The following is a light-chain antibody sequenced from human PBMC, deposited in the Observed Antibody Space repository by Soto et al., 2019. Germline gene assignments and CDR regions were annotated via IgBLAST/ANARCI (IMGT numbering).Light chain of an antibody. CDR1: RSVSSY. J-gene: IGKJ2*01. V-gene: IGKV3-11*01. Sequence: EIVLTQSPGILSLSPGERATLSCRASRSVSSYLAWYQQKPGQALRLLIYDASNRAAGIPARFSGSGSGTDFTLIISSLEPEDFALYYCQQGSNWYTFGQGTKLEIK. CDR2: DAS. CDR3: QQGSNWYT.